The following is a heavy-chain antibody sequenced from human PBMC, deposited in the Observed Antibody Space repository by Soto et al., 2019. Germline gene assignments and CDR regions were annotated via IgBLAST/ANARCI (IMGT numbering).Heavy chain of an antibody. D-gene: IGHD6-13*01. CDR1: GDTFTSYA. CDR2: INAGNGNT. J-gene: IGHJ4*02. Sequence: GASVKVSCKASGDTFTSYAIYWVRQAPGQRLEWMGWINAGNGNTRYSQKFQDRVTITRDTSASTVYMELSSLRSEDTAVYYCTRDRYSSSWYVGAFDYWGQGTPVTVSS. V-gene: IGHV1-3*01. CDR3: TRDRYSSSWYVGAFDY.